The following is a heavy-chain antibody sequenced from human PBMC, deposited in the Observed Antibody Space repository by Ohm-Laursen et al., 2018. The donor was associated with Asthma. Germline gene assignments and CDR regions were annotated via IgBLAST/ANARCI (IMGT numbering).Heavy chain of an antibody. CDR3: ARNIAVAGTDWYFDL. CDR1: GGSISSGGYY. V-gene: IGHV4-31*03. D-gene: IGHD6-19*01. CDR2: IYYSGST. Sequence: TLSLTCTVSGGSISSGGYYWSWIRQHPGKGLEWIGYIYYSGSTYYNPSLQSRVTISVDTSKNQFSLKLSSVTAADTAVYYCARNIAVAGTDWYFDLWGRGTLVTVSS. J-gene: IGHJ2*01.